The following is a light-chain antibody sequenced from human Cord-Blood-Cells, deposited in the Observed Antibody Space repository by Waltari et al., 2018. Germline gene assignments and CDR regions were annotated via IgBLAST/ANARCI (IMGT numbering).Light chain of an antibody. CDR3: SSYAGSNNLGV. V-gene: IGLV2-8*01. Sequence: QSALTQPPSASGSPGQSVTISCTGTSSDVGGYNYVSWYQQHPGKAPKLMFYEVSKRPSGVPDGFSGSKSGNTASLTVSGLQAEDEADYYCSSYAGSNNLGVFGGGTKLTVL. J-gene: IGLJ3*02. CDR1: SSDVGGYNY. CDR2: EVS.